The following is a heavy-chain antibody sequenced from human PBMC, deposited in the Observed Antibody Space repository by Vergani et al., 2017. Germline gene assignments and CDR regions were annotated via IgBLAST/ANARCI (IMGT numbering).Heavy chain of an antibody. CDR2: ISSSSSYI. CDR3: ARVPSCSSTSCQYYFDY. CDR1: GFTFSSYS. Sequence: EVQLVESGGGLVKPGGSLRLSCAASGFTFSSYSMNWVRQAPGKGLEWVSSISSSSSYIYYADSVKGRFTISRDNAKNSLYLRMNSLRAEDTAVYYCARVPSCSSTSCQYYFDYRGQGTLVTVSS. D-gene: IGHD2-2*01. V-gene: IGHV3-21*01. J-gene: IGHJ4*02.